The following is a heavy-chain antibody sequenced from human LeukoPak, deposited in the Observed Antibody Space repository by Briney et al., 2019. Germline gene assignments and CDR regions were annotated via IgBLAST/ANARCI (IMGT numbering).Heavy chain of an antibody. V-gene: IGHV3-7*01. CDR3: ARELAGHYYGSGSSFDY. CDR1: GFTFSTYW. J-gene: IGHJ4*02. CDR2: TREDGSEK. D-gene: IGHD3-10*01. Sequence: GGSLRLSCTASGFTFSTYWMSWVRQAPGKGLEWVANTREDGSEKYYVDSVKGRFTISRDNAKNSLYLQMNSLRGEDTAVYYCARELAGHYYGSGSSFDYWGQGTLVTVSS.